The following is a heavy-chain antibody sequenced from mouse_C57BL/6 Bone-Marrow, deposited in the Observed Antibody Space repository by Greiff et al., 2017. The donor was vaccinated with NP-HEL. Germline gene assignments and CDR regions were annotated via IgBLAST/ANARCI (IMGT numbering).Heavy chain of an antibody. D-gene: IGHD2-4*01. Sequence: EVKLVESEGGLVQPGSSMKLSCTASGFTFSDYYMAWVRQVPEKGLEWVANINYDGSSTYYLDSLKSRFIISRDNAKNILYLQMSSLKSEDTATYYCAREGDDYDPGGYFDYWGQGTTLTVSS. CDR2: INYDGSST. V-gene: IGHV5-16*01. CDR3: AREGDDYDPGGYFDY. J-gene: IGHJ2*01. CDR1: GFTFSDYY.